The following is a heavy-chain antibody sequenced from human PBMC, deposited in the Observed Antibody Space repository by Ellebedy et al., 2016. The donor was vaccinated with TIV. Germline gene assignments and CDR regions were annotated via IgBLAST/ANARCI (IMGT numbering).Heavy chain of an antibody. J-gene: IGHJ4*02. CDR1: GGSISNSDYY. CDR3: ARRALSNWFFDY. CDR2: IYYSGNP. Sequence: MPSETLSLTCSVSGGSISNSDYYWNWIRQPPGKGLEWIGSIYYSGNPYYNPSLKSRVTMSVDTSKNQFSLKLTSVTAADTATYFCARRALSNWFFDYWGQGTLVTVSS. D-gene: IGHD1-20*01. V-gene: IGHV4-39*01.